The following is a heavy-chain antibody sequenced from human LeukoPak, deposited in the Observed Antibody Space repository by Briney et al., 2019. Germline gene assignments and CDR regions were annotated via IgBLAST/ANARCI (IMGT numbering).Heavy chain of an antibody. CDR2: ISGSGGST. J-gene: IGHJ4*02. CDR3: AKVVYGYCSSTTCFAFDY. V-gene: IGHV3-23*01. Sequence: GGSLRLSCAASGFTFSSYAMSWVRQAPGKGLEWVSAISGSGGSTYYADSVKGRFTISRDNSKNTLFLQMNSLSAEVTAIYYCAKVVYGYCSSTTCFAFDYWGQGALVPVSS. CDR1: GFTFSSYA. D-gene: IGHD2-2*03.